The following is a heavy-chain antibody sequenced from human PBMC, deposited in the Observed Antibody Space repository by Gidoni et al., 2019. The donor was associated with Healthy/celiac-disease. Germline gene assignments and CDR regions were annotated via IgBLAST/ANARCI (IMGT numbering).Heavy chain of an antibody. J-gene: IGHJ5*02. CDR3: ARRAPRGGCSSTSCYTSEGNWFDP. V-gene: IGHV5-51*01. Sequence: EVQLVQSGAEVKTPGESLKISCKGSGYSFTSYWIGWVRQMPGKGLEWMGIIYPGDSDTRYSPSFQGQVTISADKSISTAYLQWSSLKASDTAMYYCARRAPRGGCSSTSCYTSEGNWFDPWGQGTLVTVSS. D-gene: IGHD2-2*02. CDR1: GYSFTSYW. CDR2: IYPGDSDT.